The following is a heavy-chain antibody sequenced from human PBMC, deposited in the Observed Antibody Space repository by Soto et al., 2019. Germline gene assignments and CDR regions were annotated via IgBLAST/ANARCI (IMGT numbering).Heavy chain of an antibody. CDR2: INHSGST. J-gene: IGHJ4*02. CDR3: ARARSYPYYYDSSGPWVY. V-gene: IGHV4-34*01. CDR1: GGSFIGYY. Sequence: PSETLSLTCAVYGGSFIGYYCSWIRQPPWKGLEWIGEINHSGSTNYNPSLKSRVTISVDTSKNQFSLKLSSVTAADTAVYYCARARSYPYYYDSSGPWVYWGQGTLVTVSS. D-gene: IGHD3-22*01.